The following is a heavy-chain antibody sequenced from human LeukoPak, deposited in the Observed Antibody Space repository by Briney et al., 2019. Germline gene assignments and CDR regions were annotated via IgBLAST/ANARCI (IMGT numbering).Heavy chain of an antibody. CDR2: ISSSSSTI. Sequence: GGSLRLSCVASGFTFSSYGMHWVRQAPGKGLEWVSYISSSSSTIYYADSVKGRFTISRDNAKNSPYLQMNSLRAEDTAVYYCARDGGCSSTSCYSRFNWFDPWGQGTLVTVSS. J-gene: IGHJ5*02. V-gene: IGHV3-48*01. CDR1: GFTFSSYG. CDR3: ARDGGCSSTSCYSRFNWFDP. D-gene: IGHD2-2*01.